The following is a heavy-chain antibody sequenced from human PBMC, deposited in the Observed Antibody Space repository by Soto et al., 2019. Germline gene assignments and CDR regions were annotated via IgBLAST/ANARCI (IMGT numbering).Heavy chain of an antibody. CDR3: ARESDQQLANWFDP. V-gene: IGHV3-7*01. D-gene: IGHD6-13*01. Sequence: GGSLRLSCAASGFTFSSYWMSWVRQAPGKGLEWVANIKQDGSEKYYVDSVKGRFTISRDNAKNSLYLQMNSLRAEDTAVYYCARESDQQLANWFDPWGQGTLVTVSS. J-gene: IGHJ5*02. CDR2: IKQDGSEK. CDR1: GFTFSSYW.